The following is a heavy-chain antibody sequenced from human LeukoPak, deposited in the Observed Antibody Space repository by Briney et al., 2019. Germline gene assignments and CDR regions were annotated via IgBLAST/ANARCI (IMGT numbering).Heavy chain of an antibody. V-gene: IGHV2-70*11. CDR2: IDWDDDK. J-gene: IGHJ3*02. CDR3: ARIRRRDGYRDAFDI. CDR1: GFSLTTSGMC. D-gene: IGHD5-24*01. Sequence: SGPAPVKPTQTLTLTCTFSGFSLTTSGMCVSWIRQPPGKALEWLARIDWDDDKYYSTSLKTRLSISKDTSKNQVVLTMTNMDPVDTATYYCARIRRRDGYRDAFDIWGQGTMVTVSS.